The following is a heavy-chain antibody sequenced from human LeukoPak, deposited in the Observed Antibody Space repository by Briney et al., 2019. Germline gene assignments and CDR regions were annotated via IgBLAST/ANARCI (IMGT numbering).Heavy chain of an antibody. CDR2: ISSSSSYI. V-gene: IGHV3-21*01. J-gene: IGHJ4*02. D-gene: IGHD3-10*01. Sequence: GGSLRLSCAVSGFTFSSYSMKWVRQAPGKGLEWVSSISSSSSYIYYADSVKGRFTISRDNAKNSLYLQMNSLRAEDTAVYYCARAYGSGSYEHDYWGQGTLVTVSS. CDR3: ARAYGSGSYEHDY. CDR1: GFTFSSYS.